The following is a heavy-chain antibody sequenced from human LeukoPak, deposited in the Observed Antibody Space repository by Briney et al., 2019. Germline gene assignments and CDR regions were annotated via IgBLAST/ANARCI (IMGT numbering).Heavy chain of an antibody. CDR3: ARSARLMKGVVEVTALDD. Sequence: HPGGSLRLSCEDSGFTFRSYDMNWVRQAPGKGLEWIAYLSSSGSAFSYADSVKGRFTIARDNAKNSVYLEMNSLRADDTAVYYCARSARLMKGVVEVTALDDWGQGTLVTVSS. J-gene: IGHJ4*02. CDR2: LSSSGSAF. D-gene: IGHD3-3*01. V-gene: IGHV3-48*03. CDR1: GFTFRSYD.